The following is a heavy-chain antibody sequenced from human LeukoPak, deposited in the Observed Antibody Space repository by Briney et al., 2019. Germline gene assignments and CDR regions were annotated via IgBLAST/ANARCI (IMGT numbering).Heavy chain of an antibody. CDR2: MSPNSGNT. J-gene: IGHJ5*02. Sequence: GASVKVSCKASGYTFTSYDINWVRQATGQGLEWMGWMSPNSGNTGYAQKFQGRVTMTRNTSISTAYMELSSLRSEDTAVYYCARSPAVVPAAIWAYNWFDPWGQGTLVTVSS. CDR3: ARSPAVVPAAIWAYNWFDP. CDR1: GYTFTSYD. D-gene: IGHD2-2*02. V-gene: IGHV1-8*01.